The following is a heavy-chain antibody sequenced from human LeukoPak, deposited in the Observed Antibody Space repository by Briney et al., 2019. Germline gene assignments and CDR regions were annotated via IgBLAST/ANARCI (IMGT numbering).Heavy chain of an antibody. J-gene: IGHJ4*02. CDR2: ISYDGSNK. CDR3: VNLGGGNSGADKPY. D-gene: IGHD4-23*01. CDR1: GFTFSRHG. Sequence: PGRSLRLSCAASGFTFSRHGMHWVRQAPGKGLEWVAVISYDGSNKYYADSVKGRFTISRDNSKNTLYLQMNSLRAEDTAVYYCVNLGGGNSGADKPYWGQGTLVTVSS. V-gene: IGHV3-30*18.